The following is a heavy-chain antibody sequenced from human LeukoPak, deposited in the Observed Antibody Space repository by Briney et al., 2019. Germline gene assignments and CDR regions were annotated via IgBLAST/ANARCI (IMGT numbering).Heavy chain of an antibody. D-gene: IGHD6-13*01. Sequence: ASVKVSCKASGYTFTSYGITWVRQVPGQGLEWMGWINANNGNTNYAQNLQGRVTMTRDTSTSTAYMEVRSLRSDDTAVYYCARVADNIAAAGTGGYWGQGTLVTVSS. J-gene: IGHJ4*02. CDR1: GYTFTSYG. CDR2: INANNGNT. CDR3: ARVADNIAAAGTGGY. V-gene: IGHV1-18*01.